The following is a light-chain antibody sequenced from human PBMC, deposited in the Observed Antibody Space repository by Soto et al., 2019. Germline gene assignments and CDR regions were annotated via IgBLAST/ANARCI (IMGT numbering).Light chain of an antibody. CDR3: CSYAGSYTWV. J-gene: IGLJ3*02. CDR1: SSDVGSYKY. CDR2: DVS. Sequence: QSVLTQPRSVSGSPGQSVTISCTGTSSDVGSYKYVSWYQQHPGNAPKLIIYDVSKRPSGVPDRFSGSKSGNTASLTISGLQADDEADYSCCSYAGSYTWVFGGGTKVTVL. V-gene: IGLV2-11*01.